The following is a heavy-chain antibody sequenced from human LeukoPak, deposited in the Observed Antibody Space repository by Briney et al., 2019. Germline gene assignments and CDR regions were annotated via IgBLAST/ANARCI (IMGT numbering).Heavy chain of an antibody. J-gene: IGHJ4*02. CDR1: GFTFSSYG. D-gene: IGHD5-18*01. CDR3: AKSSRPVTAMAFFDY. V-gene: IGHV3-30*18. Sequence: PGGSLRLSCAASGFTFSSYGMHWVRQAPGKGLEWVAVISYDVGKKYYADSVKGRFTISRDNSKNTLYLQMNSLRAEDTAVYYCAKSSRPVTAMAFFDYWGQGTLVTVSS. CDR2: ISYDVGKK.